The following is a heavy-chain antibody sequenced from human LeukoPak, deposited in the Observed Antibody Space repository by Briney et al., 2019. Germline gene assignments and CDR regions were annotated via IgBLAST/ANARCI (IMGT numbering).Heavy chain of an antibody. D-gene: IGHD2-15*01. CDR2: ISYDGSNK. V-gene: IGHV3-30*18. CDR1: GFTFSSYG. Sequence: GRSLRLSCAASGFTFSSYGMHWVRQAPGKGLEWVAVISYDGSNKYYADSVKGRFTISRDNSKNTLYLQMNSLRAEDTAVYYCAKDCSGGSCMDYWGQGTLVTVSS. J-gene: IGHJ4*02. CDR3: AKDCSGGSCMDY.